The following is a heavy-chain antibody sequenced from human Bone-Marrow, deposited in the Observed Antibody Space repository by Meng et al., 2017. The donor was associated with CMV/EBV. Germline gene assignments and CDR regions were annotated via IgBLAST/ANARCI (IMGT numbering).Heavy chain of an antibody. V-gene: IGHV3-21*01. CDR1: GFSYINYT. J-gene: IGHJ4*02. D-gene: IGHD5/OR15-5a*01. CDR3: ARDSRVSTIPIDY. Sequence: ASGFSYINYTMNWVRQAPGKGLEWVSSISPTSNYLYYADSVKGRFTISRDNAKNSLYLQMNSLRAEDTAVYFCARDSRVSTIPIDYWGQGILVTVSS. CDR2: ISPTSNYL.